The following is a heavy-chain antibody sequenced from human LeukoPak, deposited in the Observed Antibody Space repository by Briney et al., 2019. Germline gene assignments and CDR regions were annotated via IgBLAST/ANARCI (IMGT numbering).Heavy chain of an antibody. D-gene: IGHD6-6*01. CDR3: AREGAALDY. J-gene: IGHJ4*02. Sequence: GGSLRLSCAASGFTFSSHRMYWVRQAPGKGLVWVSRISSDGSSIAYTDSVRGRFTISRDNAKNTLYLQMNSLRVEDTAVYYCAREGAALDYWGQGTLVSVSS. V-gene: IGHV3-74*01. CDR1: GFTFSSHR. CDR2: ISSDGSSI.